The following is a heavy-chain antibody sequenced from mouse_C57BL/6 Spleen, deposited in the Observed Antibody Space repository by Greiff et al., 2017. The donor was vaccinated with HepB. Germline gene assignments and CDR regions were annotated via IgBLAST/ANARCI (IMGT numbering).Heavy chain of an antibody. Sequence: VQLQQSGPELVKPGASVKISCKASGYAFSSSWMNWVKQRPGKGLEWIGRIYPGDGDTNYNGKFKGKATLTADKSSSTAYMQLSSLTSEDSAVYFCARRLYYYGDYWGQGTTLTVSS. CDR3: ARRLYYYGDY. CDR2: IYPGDGDT. CDR1: GYAFSSSW. V-gene: IGHV1-82*01. D-gene: IGHD1-1*01. J-gene: IGHJ2*01.